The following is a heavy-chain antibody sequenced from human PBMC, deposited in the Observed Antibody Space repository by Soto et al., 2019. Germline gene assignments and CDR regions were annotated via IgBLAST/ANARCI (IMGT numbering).Heavy chain of an antibody. Sequence: EEQLLESGGGLVQPGGSLRLSCAASGFTFSNYAMTWVRQAPGKGLEWVSVINNIGSTTYYSDSVKGRCSISRDNSKSTLYLQMNSLRAEDTALYFCAKYLPPPPTTGRWFDPWGQGTLVTVSS. J-gene: IGHJ5*02. D-gene: IGHD1-26*01. V-gene: IGHV3-23*05. CDR3: AKYLPPPPTTGRWFDP. CDR2: INNIGSTT. CDR1: GFTFSNYA.